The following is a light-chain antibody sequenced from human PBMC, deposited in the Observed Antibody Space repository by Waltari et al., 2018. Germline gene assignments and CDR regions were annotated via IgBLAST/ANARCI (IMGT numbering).Light chain of an antibody. CDR3: QQYNSYSLLT. V-gene: IGKV1-5*03. J-gene: IGKJ4*01. CDR1: QSISKW. CDR2: DAS. Sequence: DIRMTQSPSTLSASAGDRVIISCQASQSISKWLAWYQQKPGKAPKLLIYDASTLQSGVPSRFSGTGSGTDFTLTISSLQPDDFATYYCQQYNSYSLLTFGGGTKVEIK.